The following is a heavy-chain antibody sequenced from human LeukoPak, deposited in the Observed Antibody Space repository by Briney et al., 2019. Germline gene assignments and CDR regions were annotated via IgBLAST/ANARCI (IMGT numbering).Heavy chain of an antibody. CDR2: MNPNSGNT. CDR3: ARLIRGYSYGFDY. Sequence: ASVKVSCKASGYTFTSYDINWVRQATGQGLEWMGWMNPNSGNTGYAQKFQGRVTMTRDTSTSTVYMELSSLRSEDTAVYYCARLIRGYSYGFDYWGQGTLVTVSS. V-gene: IGHV1-8*01. J-gene: IGHJ4*02. CDR1: GYTFTSYD. D-gene: IGHD5-18*01.